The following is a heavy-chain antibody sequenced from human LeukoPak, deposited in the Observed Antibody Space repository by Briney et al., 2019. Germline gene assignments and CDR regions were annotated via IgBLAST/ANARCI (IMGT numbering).Heavy chain of an antibody. CDR3: ARDESCSSTSCIYYYYYYMDV. CDR1: GFTFSSYS. V-gene: IGHV3-21*01. Sequence: GGSLRLSCAASGFTFSSYSMNWVRQAPGKGLEWVSSISSSSSYIYYADSVKGRFTISRDNAKNSLYLQMNSLRAEDTAAYYCARDESCSSTSCIYYYYYYMDVWGKGTTVTVSS. CDR2: ISSSSSYI. D-gene: IGHD2-2*01. J-gene: IGHJ6*03.